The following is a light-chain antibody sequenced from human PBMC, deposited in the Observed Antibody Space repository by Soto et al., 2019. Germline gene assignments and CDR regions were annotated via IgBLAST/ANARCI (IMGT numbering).Light chain of an antibody. CDR2: DVS. CDR3: SSYTSSSTYVV. Sequence: QPASVSGSPGQSITISCTGTRSDVGGYNYVSCYQQHPGQAPKLMIYDVSNRPSGVSNRFSGSKSGNTASLTISGLQAEDEADYYCSSYTSSSTYVVFGGGTKVTVL. CDR1: RSDVGGYNY. J-gene: IGLJ2*01. V-gene: IGLV2-14*01.